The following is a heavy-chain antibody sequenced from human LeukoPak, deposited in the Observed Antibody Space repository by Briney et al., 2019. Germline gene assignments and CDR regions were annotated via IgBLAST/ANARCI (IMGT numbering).Heavy chain of an antibody. CDR1: GITFSSNW. J-gene: IGHJ4*02. Sequence: PGGSLRLSCAASGITFSSNWMHWVRQAPGKGLVWVSRINGDGSVTNYADSAKGRFTISRDNAKNTLYLQMNSLRAEDTAVYYCGSSSSTCCDYWGQGALVTVSS. D-gene: IGHD2-2*01. CDR3: GSSSSTCCDY. CDR2: INGDGSVT. V-gene: IGHV3-74*01.